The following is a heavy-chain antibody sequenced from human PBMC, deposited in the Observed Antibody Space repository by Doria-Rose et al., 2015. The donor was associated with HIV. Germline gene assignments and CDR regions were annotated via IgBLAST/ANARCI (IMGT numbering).Heavy chain of an antibody. CDR2: IYSDDER. CDR1: GVSLSSPGMG. V-gene: IGHV2-26*01. J-gene: IGHJ4*02. CDR3: ARIKSSRWYHKYYFDF. Sequence: QITLKESGPVLVKPTETLTLTCIVSGVSLSSPGMGVSWIRQPPGKALEWLANIYSDDERSYKTSLKSRLIIARGTSKSQVVLTMTDMDPVDTATYYCARIKSSRWYHKYYFDFWGQGTLVIVS. D-gene: IGHD6-13*01.